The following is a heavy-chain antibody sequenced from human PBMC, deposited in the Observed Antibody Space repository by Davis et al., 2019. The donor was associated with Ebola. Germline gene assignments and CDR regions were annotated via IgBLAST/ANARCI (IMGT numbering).Heavy chain of an antibody. V-gene: IGHV1-2*02. Sequence: SVTVSLKAFGYTFIYYYINWVRQTPGQGLEWMGRINPKSGSTTSAQRFQGRVTMTRDTSSGTAYMDLGSLKSDDTAVYYCARGPAANAPLDDWGQGTLVTVSS. J-gene: IGHJ4*02. D-gene: IGHD2-2*01. CDR3: ARGPAANAPLDD. CDR2: INPKSGST. CDR1: GYTFIYYY.